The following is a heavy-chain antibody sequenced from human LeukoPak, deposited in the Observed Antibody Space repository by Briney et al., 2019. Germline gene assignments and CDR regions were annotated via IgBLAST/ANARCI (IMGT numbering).Heavy chain of an antibody. CDR2: MNPNSGNT. Sequence: ASVTVSCKASGYTFTSYDINWVRQAPGQGLEWMGWMNPNSGNTGYAQKFQGRVTMTRNTSISTAYMELSSLRSDDTAVYYCARGSVAADYWGQGTLVTVSS. CDR3: ARGSVAADY. V-gene: IGHV1-8*01. D-gene: IGHD6-25*01. J-gene: IGHJ4*02. CDR1: GYTFTSYD.